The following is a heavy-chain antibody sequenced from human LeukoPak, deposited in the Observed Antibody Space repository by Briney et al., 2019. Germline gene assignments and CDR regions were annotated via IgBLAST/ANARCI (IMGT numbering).Heavy chain of an antibody. D-gene: IGHD3-16*01. CDR3: ARSAQRGIGAFDI. CDR2: ISSSGSTI. J-gene: IGHJ3*02. CDR1: GFTFSDYY. Sequence: PGGSLRLSCAASGFTFSDYYMSWIRQAPGKGLEWVSYISSSGSTIYYADSVKGRFTISRDNAKNSLSLQMNSLRVEDTAVYYCARSAQRGIGAFDIWGQGTMVTVSS. V-gene: IGHV3-11*04.